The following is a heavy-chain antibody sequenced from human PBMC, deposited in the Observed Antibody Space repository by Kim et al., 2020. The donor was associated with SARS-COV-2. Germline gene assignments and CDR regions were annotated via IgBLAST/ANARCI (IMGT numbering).Heavy chain of an antibody. CDR1: GGSISSSSYY. CDR2: IYYSGST. CDR3: ARDRWLGGLWFGELFPDY. Sequence: SETLSLTCTVSGGSISSSSYYWGWIRQPPGKGLEWIGSIYYSGSTYYNPSLKSRVTISVDTSKNQFSLKLSSVTAADTAVYYCARDRWLGGLWFGELFPDYWGQGTLVTVSS. J-gene: IGHJ4*02. V-gene: IGHV4-39*07. D-gene: IGHD3-10*01.